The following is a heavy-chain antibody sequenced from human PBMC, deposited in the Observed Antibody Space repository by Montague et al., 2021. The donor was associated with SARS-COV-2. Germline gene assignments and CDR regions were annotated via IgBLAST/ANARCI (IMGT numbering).Heavy chain of an antibody. V-gene: IGHV4-59*04. CDR2: VHSTWGT. D-gene: IGHD4-23*01. CDR1: VLSISSYY. Sequence: SETLSLTCAVAVLSISSYYWAWIRRPPVRTLDWICYVHSTWGTNFISSLKSRVTMSLDTSKNQFSLRLSSVTAADTAVYYCAGYDRGGNYASPIYAMDVWGQGTTVTVSS. CDR3: AGYDRGGNYASPIYAMDV. J-gene: IGHJ6*01.